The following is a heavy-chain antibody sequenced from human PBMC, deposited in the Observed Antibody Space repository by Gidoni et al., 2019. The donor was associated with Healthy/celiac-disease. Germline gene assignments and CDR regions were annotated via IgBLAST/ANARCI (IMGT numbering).Heavy chain of an antibody. J-gene: IGHJ4*02. CDR1: GGTFSSYA. V-gene: IGHV1-69*01. Sequence: GGTFSSYAISWVRQAPGQGLEWMGGIIPIFGTANYAQKFQGRVTITADESTSTAYMELSSLRSEDTAVYYCASCGYSGSPPGVDYWGQGTLVTVSS. CDR2: IIPIFGTA. CDR3: ASCGYSGSPPGVDY. D-gene: IGHD1-26*01.